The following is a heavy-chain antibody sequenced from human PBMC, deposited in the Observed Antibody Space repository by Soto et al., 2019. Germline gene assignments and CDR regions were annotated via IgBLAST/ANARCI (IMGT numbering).Heavy chain of an antibody. CDR2: INAGNGNT. J-gene: IGHJ4*02. D-gene: IGHD2-15*01. CDR3: ARDGCSGGSCYSPKPFDY. CDR1: GYTFTSYA. V-gene: IGHV1-3*01. Sequence: EASVKVSCKASGYTFTSYAMHWVRQAPGQRLEWMGWINAGNGNTKYSQKFQGRVTITRDTSASTAYMELSSLRSEDTAVYYCARDGCSGGSCYSPKPFDYWGQGTLVTVSS.